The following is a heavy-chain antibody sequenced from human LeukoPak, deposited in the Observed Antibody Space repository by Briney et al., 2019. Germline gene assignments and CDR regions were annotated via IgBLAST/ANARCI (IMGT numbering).Heavy chain of an antibody. CDR1: GYTFTSYD. J-gene: IGHJ6*03. D-gene: IGHD3-10*01. CDR3: ARGRGPRITMVRGVRGYYYYYMDV. V-gene: IGHV1-8*01. CDR2: MNPNSGNT. Sequence: EASVKVSCKASGYTFTSYDINWVRQATGQGLEWMGWMNPNSGNTGYAQKFQGRVTMTRNTSISTAYMELSSLRSEDTAVYYCARGRGPRITMVRGVRGYYYYYMDVWGKGTTVTISS.